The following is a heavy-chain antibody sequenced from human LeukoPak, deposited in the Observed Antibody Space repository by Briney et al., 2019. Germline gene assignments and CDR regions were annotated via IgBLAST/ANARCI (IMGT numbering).Heavy chain of an antibody. CDR2: ISSSSSYI. J-gene: IGHJ3*02. Sequence: GGSLRLTCAASGFTFSNYGINWVRQAPGKGLEWVSSISSSSSYIYYADSVKGRFTISRDNAKNSLYLQMNSLRAEDTAVYYCARPGDYGDYLDDAFDIWGQGTMVTVSS. D-gene: IGHD4-17*01. CDR1: GFTFSNYG. V-gene: IGHV3-21*01. CDR3: ARPGDYGDYLDDAFDI.